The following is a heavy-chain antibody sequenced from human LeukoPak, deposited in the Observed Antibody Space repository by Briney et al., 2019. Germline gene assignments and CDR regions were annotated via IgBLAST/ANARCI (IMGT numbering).Heavy chain of an antibody. V-gene: IGHV3-7*01. CDR1: AFTFSSYW. CDR3: ARGGTYNSGYALFDH. J-gene: IGHJ4*02. Sequence: GGSLRLSCAASAFTFSSYWMTRVRQPPGRGLEWVADIKQDGSQEYYVDSVKGRFSISRDNAKNSLYLQMSSLRAEDTAVYYCARGGTYNSGYALFDHWGQGTLVTVSS. D-gene: IGHD3-9*01. CDR2: IKQDGSQE.